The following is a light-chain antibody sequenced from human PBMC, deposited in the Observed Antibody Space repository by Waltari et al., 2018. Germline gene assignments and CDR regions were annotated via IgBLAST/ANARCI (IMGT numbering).Light chain of an antibody. CDR1: QSVSSN. Sequence: EKVMTQSPATLSVSPGEVVTLSCRASQSVSSNVAWYQHRPGQAPRLRIYDASPRASGIPARFSGSWSGTEFTLTISGLQSEDCALYYCQQYNDWDSFGQGTKLEIK. J-gene: IGKJ2*03. V-gene: IGKV3-15*01. CDR3: QQYNDWDS. CDR2: DAS.